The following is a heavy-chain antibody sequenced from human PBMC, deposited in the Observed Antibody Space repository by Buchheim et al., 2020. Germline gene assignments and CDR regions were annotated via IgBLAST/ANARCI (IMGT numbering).Heavy chain of an antibody. CDR1: GGSISSSNW. Sequence: QVQLQESGPGLVKPSGTLSLTCAVSGGSISSSNWWSWVRQPPGKGLEWIGEIYHSGTTTYNPPLKSRVTISADTPTKQVSLKLTSVTAADTAVYYCANRIATRAEWFDPWGQGTL. CDR3: ANRIATRAEWFDP. V-gene: IGHV4-4*02. J-gene: IGHJ5*02. D-gene: IGHD6-6*01. CDR2: IYHSGTT.